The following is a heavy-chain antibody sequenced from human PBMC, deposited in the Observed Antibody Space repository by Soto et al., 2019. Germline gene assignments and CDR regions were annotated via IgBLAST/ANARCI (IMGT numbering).Heavy chain of an antibody. V-gene: IGHV3-53*01. D-gene: IGHD1-1*01. Sequence: GGSLRLSCAASGFSFEDYTMHWVRHGPGKGPEWVSLIYSGGDTYYADSVKGRFTISRDISSNTIYLHMTSLRADDTAIYYCTRAGSYPWKFYISTYYGMDVWGRGTTVTVSS. CDR1: GFSFEDYT. J-gene: IGHJ6*02. CDR3: TRAGSYPWKFYISTYYGMDV. CDR2: IYSGGDT.